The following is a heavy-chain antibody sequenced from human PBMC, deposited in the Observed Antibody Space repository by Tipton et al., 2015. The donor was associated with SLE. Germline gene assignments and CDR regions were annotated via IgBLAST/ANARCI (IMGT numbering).Heavy chain of an antibody. CDR3: ARGISIAAAGPFDY. V-gene: IGHV4-59*07. CDR1: GGPISSHY. Sequence: TLSLTCTVSGGPISSHYWSWIRQPPGKGLEWIGYIYYSGSTNYNPSLKSRVTISVDTSKNQFSLKLSSVTAADTAVYYCARGISIAAAGPFDYWGQGTLVTVSS. D-gene: IGHD6-13*01. CDR2: IYYSGST. J-gene: IGHJ4*02.